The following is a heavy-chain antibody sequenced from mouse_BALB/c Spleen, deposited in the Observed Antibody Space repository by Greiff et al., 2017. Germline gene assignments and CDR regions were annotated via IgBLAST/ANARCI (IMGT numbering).Heavy chain of an antibody. CDR1: GFTFSDYY. CDR2: ISDGGSYT. D-gene: IGHD1-1*01. J-gene: IGHJ1*01. CDR3: ARGLRRGYFDV. V-gene: IGHV5-4*02. Sequence: EVMLVESGGGLVKPGGSLKLSCAASGFTFSDYYMYWVRQTPEKRLEWVATISDGGSYTYYPDSVKGRFTISRDNAKNNLYLQMSSLKSEDTAMYYCARGLRRGYFDVWGAGTTVTVSS.